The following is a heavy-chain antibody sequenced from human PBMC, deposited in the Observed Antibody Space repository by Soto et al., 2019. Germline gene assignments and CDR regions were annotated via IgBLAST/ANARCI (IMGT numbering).Heavy chain of an antibody. CDR1: GFIFSNYD. CDR3: ALPTSKTGWINFDY. CDR2: ISYDESDK. D-gene: IGHD6-19*01. Sequence: QLQLVESGGGVVQPGTSLRLSCAAGGFIFSNYDMHWVRQAPGKGLEWVAVISYDESDKSYSNSVKGRFTISRHNSKSTVYLQMNSLRADDTALYYCALPTSKTGWINFDYWGQGALVTVSS. J-gene: IGHJ4*02. V-gene: IGHV3-30*03.